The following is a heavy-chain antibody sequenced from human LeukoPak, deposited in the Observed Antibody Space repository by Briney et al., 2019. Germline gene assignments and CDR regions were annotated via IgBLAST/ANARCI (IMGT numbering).Heavy chain of an antibody. D-gene: IGHD3-22*01. V-gene: IGHV3-23*01. CDR1: GFTFSSYW. CDR2: ISGSGGST. CDR3: AKTGRGYYDSSGYFSYFDY. J-gene: IGHJ4*02. Sequence: GGSLRLSCVGSGFTFSSYWMSWVRQAPGKGLEWVSAISGSGGSTYYADSVKGRFTISRDNSKNTLYLQMNSLRAEDTAVYYCAKTGRGYYDSSGYFSYFDYWGQGALVTVSS.